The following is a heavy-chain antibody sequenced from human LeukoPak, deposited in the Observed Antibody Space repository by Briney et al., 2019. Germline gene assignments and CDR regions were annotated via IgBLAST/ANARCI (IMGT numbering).Heavy chain of an antibody. Sequence: SETLSLTCTVSGGSISSYYWSWIRQPPGKGLEWIGYIYYSGSTNYNPSLKSRVTISVDTSKNQFSLKLSSVTAADTAVYYCARKPVRGSYDWYFDLWGRGTLVTVSS. CDR1: GGSISSYY. V-gene: IGHV4-59*08. CDR3: ARKPVRGSYDWYFDL. D-gene: IGHD1-26*01. J-gene: IGHJ2*01. CDR2: IYYSGST.